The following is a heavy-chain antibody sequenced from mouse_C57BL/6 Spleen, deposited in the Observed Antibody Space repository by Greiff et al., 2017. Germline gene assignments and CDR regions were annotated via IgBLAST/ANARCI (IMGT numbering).Heavy chain of an antibody. CDR3: ARRNYGSSYGYFDV. CDR1: GYTFTNYT. J-gene: IGHJ1*03. D-gene: IGHD1-1*01. CDR2: INPSSGYT. Sequence: VQLQQSGAELARPGASVKMSCKASGYTFTNYTMHWVKQRPGPGLEWIGYINPSSGYTKYNQKFKDKATLTADKSSSTAYMQLSSLTSEDSAVYYCARRNYGSSYGYFDVWGTGTTVTVSS. V-gene: IGHV1-4*01.